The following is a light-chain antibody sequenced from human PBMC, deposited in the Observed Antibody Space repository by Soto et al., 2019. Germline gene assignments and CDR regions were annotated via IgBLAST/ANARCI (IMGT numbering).Light chain of an antibody. CDR2: DTS. Sequence: EIVLTQSPGTLSLSPGERATLSCRASQSVSSNYLAWYQQKPGQAPRLLIYDTSNRATGIPDRFSGSGSGTDFALTISRLEPEDFAMYYCQQYSSSLCNTFGQGTKLEIK. CDR3: QQYSSSLCNT. J-gene: IGKJ2*01. CDR1: QSVSSNY. V-gene: IGKV3-20*01.